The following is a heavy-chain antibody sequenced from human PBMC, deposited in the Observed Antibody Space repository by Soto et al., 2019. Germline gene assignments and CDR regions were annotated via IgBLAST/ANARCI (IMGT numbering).Heavy chain of an antibody. D-gene: IGHD3-16*02. V-gene: IGHV4-30-4*01. CDR2: IYYSGST. CDR1: GGSISSGDYY. J-gene: IGHJ4*02. Sequence: SETLSLTGTVSGGSISSGDYYWSWIRQPPGKGLGWIGYIYYSGSTYYNPSLKSRVTISVDTSKNQFSLKLSSVTAADTAVYYCARAPRYYDYVWGSYRPPWYFDYWGQGTLVTVSS. CDR3: ARAPRYYDYVWGSYRPPWYFDY.